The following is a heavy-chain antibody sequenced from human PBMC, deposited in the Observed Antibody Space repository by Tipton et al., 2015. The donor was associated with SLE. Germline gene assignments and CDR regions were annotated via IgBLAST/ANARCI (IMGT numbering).Heavy chain of an antibody. V-gene: IGHV1-69*01. CDR2: IIPIFGTA. D-gene: IGHD4-17*01. Sequence: QSGPEVKKPGSSVKVSCKASGGTFSSYAISWVRQAPGQGLEWMGGIIPIFGTANYAQKFRGRVTITADESTTTAYMELSSLRSEDTAVYYCARGRSDFYGEHYYYYKMDVWGQGTTVTVSS. CDR3: ARGRSDFYGEHYYYYKMDV. CDR1: GGTFSSYA. J-gene: IGHJ6*02.